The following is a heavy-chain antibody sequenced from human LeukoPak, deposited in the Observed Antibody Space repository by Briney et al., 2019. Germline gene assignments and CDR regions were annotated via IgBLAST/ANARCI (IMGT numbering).Heavy chain of an antibody. CDR2: INPNDGDT. Sequence: ASVKVSCKASGYTFTDYYMYWVRQAPGQGFEWMGWINPNDGDTNYAQKFQGRVTMTRDTSISTAHMEVSRLRSDDTAVYYCARANFPYCSSSTCLFDYRGQGTLVTVSS. CDR1: GYTFTDYY. J-gene: IGHJ4*02. V-gene: IGHV1-2*02. CDR3: ARANFPYCSSSTCLFDY. D-gene: IGHD2-2*01.